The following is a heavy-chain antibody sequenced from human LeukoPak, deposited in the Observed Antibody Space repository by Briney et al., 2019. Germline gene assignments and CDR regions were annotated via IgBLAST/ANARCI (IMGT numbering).Heavy chain of an antibody. Sequence: GASVKVSCKASGYTSTSYYMHWVRQAPGQGLEWMGIINPSGGSTSYAQKFQGRVTMTRDTSTSTVYMELSSLRSEDTAVYYCARDMVRGVIPGYYFDYWGQGTWSPSPQ. D-gene: IGHD3-10*01. V-gene: IGHV1-46*01. CDR1: GYTSTSYY. J-gene: IGHJ4*02. CDR2: INPSGGST. CDR3: ARDMVRGVIPGYYFDY.